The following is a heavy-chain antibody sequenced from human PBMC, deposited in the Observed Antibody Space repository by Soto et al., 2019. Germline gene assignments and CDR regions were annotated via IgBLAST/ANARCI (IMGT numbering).Heavy chain of an antibody. V-gene: IGHV3-30*18. J-gene: IGHJ3*02. CDR2: ISYDGSNK. Sequence: QVQLVESGGGVVQPGRSLRLSCAASGFTFSSYGMHWVRQAPGKGLEWVAVISYDGSNKYYADSVKGRFTISRDNSKNTLYLQMNSLRAEDTVVYYCAKDSTELLWFGELLGDAFDIWGQGTMVTVSS. CDR1: GFTFSSYG. D-gene: IGHD3-10*01. CDR3: AKDSTELLWFGELLGDAFDI.